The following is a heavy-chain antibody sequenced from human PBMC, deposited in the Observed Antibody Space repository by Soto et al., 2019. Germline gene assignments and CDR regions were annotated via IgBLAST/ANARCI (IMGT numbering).Heavy chain of an antibody. CDR3: ARDICTNDICPIWFDP. J-gene: IGHJ5*02. D-gene: IGHD2-8*01. Sequence: SETLSLTCAVSGYSISSSNWWGWIRQPPGKGLEWIGYIYYSGTTYYNPSLKSRVTMSVDTSKNQFSLKLTSVTAVDTAVYYCARDICTNDICPIWFDPWGQGTQVTVSS. CDR1: GYSISSSNW. CDR2: IYYSGTT. V-gene: IGHV4-28*03.